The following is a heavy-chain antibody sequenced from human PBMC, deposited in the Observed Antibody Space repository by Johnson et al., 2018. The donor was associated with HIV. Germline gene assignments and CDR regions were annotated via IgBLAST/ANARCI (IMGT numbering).Heavy chain of an antibody. J-gene: IGHJ3*02. CDR3: APLGDYYDSSGYYSDAFDI. V-gene: IGHV3-23*04. Sequence: VQVVESGGGLVQPGGSLRLSCAASGFTFSSYAMSWVRQAPGKGLEWVSAISGSGGRTYYADSVKGRFTISSDNSKTTLYLQMNRRRAEDTAVYYCAPLGDYYDSSGYYSDAFDIWGQGTMVTVSS. CDR1: GFTFSSYA. D-gene: IGHD3-22*01. CDR2: ISGSGGRT.